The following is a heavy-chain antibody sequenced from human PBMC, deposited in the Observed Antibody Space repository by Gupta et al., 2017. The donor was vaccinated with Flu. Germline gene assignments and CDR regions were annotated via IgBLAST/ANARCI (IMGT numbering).Heavy chain of an antibody. J-gene: IGHJ4*02. Sequence: VQLVQSGAEVREPGSSVTVSCQASADTFDSDSVTWVRQAPGQGLEWMGGILPIIGATNDAQKFQDRVTSTADRSTRTAYMELTSLTFEDTAVDLCAREFSCGGDCYFLDSWGQGTRVSVYS. D-gene: IGHD2-21*02. CDR2: ILPIIGAT. V-gene: IGHV1-69*06. CDR3: AREFSCGGDCYFLDS. CDR1: ADTFDSDS.